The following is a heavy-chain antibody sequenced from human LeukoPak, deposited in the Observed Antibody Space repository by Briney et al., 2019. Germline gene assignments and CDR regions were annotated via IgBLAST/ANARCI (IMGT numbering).Heavy chain of an antibody. CDR1: GGSISSYY. V-gene: IGHV4-59*01. CDR2: IYYSGRT. J-gene: IGHJ4*02. CDR3: ARDHSSGGIDY. Sequence: SETLSLTCTVSGGSISSYYWNWIRQPPGKGLEWIGYIYYSGRTNYNPSLKSRVTMSVDTSRNQFSLKLSSVTAADTAVYYCARDHSSGGIDYWGQGTLVTVSS. D-gene: IGHD6-19*01.